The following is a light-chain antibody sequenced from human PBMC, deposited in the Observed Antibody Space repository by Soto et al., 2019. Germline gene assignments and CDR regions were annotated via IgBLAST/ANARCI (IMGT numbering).Light chain of an antibody. CDR2: AAS. V-gene: IGKV3-20*01. CDR3: QQYYASSWT. Sequence: EIVLTQSPGTLSLSPGERATLSCRASQSISSTYLAWYRQKPGQAPRLLIYAASSRATGIPDRFSGCGSGTDFTLTISRLEPEDFAVYYCQQYYASSWTFGQGTKV. CDR1: QSISSTY. J-gene: IGKJ1*01.